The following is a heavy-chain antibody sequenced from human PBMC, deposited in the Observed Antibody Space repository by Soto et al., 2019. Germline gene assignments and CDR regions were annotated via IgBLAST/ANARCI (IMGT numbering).Heavy chain of an antibody. V-gene: IGHV5-51*01. D-gene: IGHD3-22*01. Sequence: GESLKISCKGSGYSFTSYWIGWVRQMPGKGLEWKGIIYPSDSDTRYSPSFQGYVTISADKSISTAYLQKSSMKASDTAMYYCSRVLYYYDSSGYYPPPDYWGQGTLVIVSS. CDR1: GYSFTSYW. J-gene: IGHJ4*02. CDR2: IYPSDSDT. CDR3: SRVLYYYDSSGYYPPPDY.